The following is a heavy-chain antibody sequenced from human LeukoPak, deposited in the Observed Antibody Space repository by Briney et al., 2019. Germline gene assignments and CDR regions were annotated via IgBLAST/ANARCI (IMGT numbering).Heavy chain of an antibody. V-gene: IGHV3-30-3*01. CDR3: GRASNGGITDY. Sequence: GRSLRLSCAASGFTFNTYAIHWVRQAPGKGLEWVAVISYDGSNKFFADSVKGRFTISRDNSMNTLYLQMNSLRPEDTAVYYWGRASNGGITDYWGKGTLVTVSS. CDR2: ISYDGSNK. CDR1: GFTFNTYA. D-gene: IGHD7-27*01. J-gene: IGHJ4*02.